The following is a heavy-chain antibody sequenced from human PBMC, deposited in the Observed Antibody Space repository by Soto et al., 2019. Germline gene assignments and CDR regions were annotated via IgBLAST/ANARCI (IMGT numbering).Heavy chain of an antibody. CDR2: IIPIFGTA. CDR3: ASFGAFYYDSSGYYYGMDV. CDR1: GGTFSSYA. D-gene: IGHD3-22*01. J-gene: IGHJ6*02. V-gene: IGHV1-69*06. Sequence: SVKVSCKASGGTFSSYAISWVRQAPGQGLEWMGGIIPIFGTANYAQKFQGRVTITADKSTSTAYMELSSLRSEDTAVYYCASFGAFYYDSSGYYYGMDVWGQGTTVTVSS.